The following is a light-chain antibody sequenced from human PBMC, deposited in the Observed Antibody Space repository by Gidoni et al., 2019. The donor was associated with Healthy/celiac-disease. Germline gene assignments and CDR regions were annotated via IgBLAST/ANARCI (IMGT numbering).Light chain of an antibody. CDR1: KLGDKY. V-gene: IGLV3-1*01. J-gene: IGLJ2*01. Sequence: SYELTQPPSVSVSPGQTASITCSGAKLGDKYACWYQQKPGQSPVLVIYQDSKRPSGIPERFAGTNARNTAIMTSGGTQAMDEADYYWEAGDSSNVVFGGGTKLTVL. CDR2: QDS. CDR3: EAGDSSNVV.